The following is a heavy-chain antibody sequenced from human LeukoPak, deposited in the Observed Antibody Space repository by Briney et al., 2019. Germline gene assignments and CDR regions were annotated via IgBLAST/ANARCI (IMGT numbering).Heavy chain of an antibody. D-gene: IGHD3-10*01. CDR1: GFTFSSYA. V-gene: IGHV3-23*01. CDR3: AKDPQAQLLWSGELIAVGFDY. Sequence: GSLRLSCAASGFTFSSYAMSWVRQAPGKGLEWVSAISGSGGSTYYADSVKGRFTISRDNSKNTLYLQLNSLIAEDTAVYYCAKDPQAQLLWSGELIAVGFDYWGQGTLVTVSS. J-gene: IGHJ4*02. CDR2: ISGSGGST.